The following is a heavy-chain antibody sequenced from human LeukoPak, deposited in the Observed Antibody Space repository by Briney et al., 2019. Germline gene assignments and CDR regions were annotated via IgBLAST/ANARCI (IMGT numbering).Heavy chain of an antibody. Sequence: PGGSLRLSCAASGFSVSSNYMSWVRQAPGKGLEWVSVVYSGGNTHYADYVKGRFSISGDISENTVYLQMNSLRAEDTAVYYCARCGGSYYGQAFDIWGQGTMVTVSS. J-gene: IGHJ3*02. CDR2: VYSGGNT. CDR3: ARCGGSYYGQAFDI. V-gene: IGHV3-66*01. D-gene: IGHD1-26*01. CDR1: GFSVSSNY.